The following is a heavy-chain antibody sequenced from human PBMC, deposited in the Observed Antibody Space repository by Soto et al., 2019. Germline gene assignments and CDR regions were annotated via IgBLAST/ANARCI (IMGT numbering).Heavy chain of an antibody. V-gene: IGHV3-48*03. Sequence: GGSLRLSCAASGFTFSSYEMNWVSQAPGKGLEWVSYISSSGSTIYYADSVKGRFTTSSETAKNSLYLQMNSLRAEDTAVYYCARDHDSSGYARMGWFDPWGQGT. CDR2: ISSSGSTI. J-gene: IGHJ5*02. CDR3: ARDHDSSGYARMGWFDP. D-gene: IGHD3-22*01. CDR1: GFTFSSYE.